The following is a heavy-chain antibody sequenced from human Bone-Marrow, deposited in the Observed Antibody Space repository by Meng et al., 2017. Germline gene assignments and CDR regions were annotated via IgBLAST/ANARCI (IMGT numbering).Heavy chain of an antibody. Sequence: GGSLRPSCAASGFIFDDFGMSWVRQAPGKGLEWVSGIDSDGGGARYGDSVKGRFTISRDNAKNSLFLQMNSLRAEDTAFYYCARARGYSNTWYEDHWGQGTLVTVSS. J-gene: IGHJ4*02. CDR2: IDSDGGGA. CDR1: GFIFDDFG. CDR3: ARARGYSNTWYEDH. V-gene: IGHV3-20*04. D-gene: IGHD6-13*01.